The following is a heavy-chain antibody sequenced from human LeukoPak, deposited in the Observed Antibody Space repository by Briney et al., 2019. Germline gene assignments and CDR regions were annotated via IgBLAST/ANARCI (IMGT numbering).Heavy chain of an antibody. CDR1: GFTFSSYE. D-gene: IGHD2-2*01. CDR2: ISSSGSTI. J-gene: IGHJ6*04. CDR3: AVLSIVVVDYYGMDV. V-gene: IGHV3-48*03. Sequence: GGSLRLSCAASGFTFSSYEMNWVRQAPGKGLEWVSYISSSGSTIYYADSVKGRFTISRDNAKNSLYLQMNSLRAEDTAVYYCAVLSIVVVDYYGMDVWGKGTTVTVSS.